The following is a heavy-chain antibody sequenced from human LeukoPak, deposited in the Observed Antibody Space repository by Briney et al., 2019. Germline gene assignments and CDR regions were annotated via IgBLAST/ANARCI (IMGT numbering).Heavy chain of an antibody. CDR3: ARKITMVRGPLIKGYFDL. Sequence: PGGSLRLSCSGSGFTFMNYVMAWVRQAPGKGLEWVSSIRLGGGLTHSADPVKGRFIISRDMNTLFLQMNNLGPEDTAMYYCARKITMVRGPLIKGYFDLWGRGTLVSVSS. CDR1: GFTFMNYV. J-gene: IGHJ2*01. CDR2: IRLGGGLT. V-gene: IGHV3-23*01. D-gene: IGHD3-10*01.